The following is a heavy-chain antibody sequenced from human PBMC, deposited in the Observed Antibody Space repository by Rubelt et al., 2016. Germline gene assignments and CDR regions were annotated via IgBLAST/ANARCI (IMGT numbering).Heavy chain of an antibody. Sequence: QVQLVQYGAEVKKPGASVKVSCKASGYTFTSYGISWVRKAPGQGLEWMRWISACNGNTNYAQKLPGTATMRTDTSTSTAYMELRSLRSDDTAVYYCARRDGYNWDDAFDIWGQGTMVTVSS. CDR2: ISACNGNT. V-gene: IGHV1-18*01. CDR3: ARRDGYNWDDAFDI. J-gene: IGHJ3*02. D-gene: IGHD5-24*01. CDR1: GYTFTSYG.